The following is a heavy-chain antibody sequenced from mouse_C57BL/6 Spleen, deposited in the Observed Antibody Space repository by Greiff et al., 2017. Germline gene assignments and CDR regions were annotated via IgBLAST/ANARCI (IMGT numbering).Heavy chain of an antibody. J-gene: IGHJ2*01. Sequence: QVQLQQPGAELVKPGASVKLSCKASGYTFTSYWMHWVKQRPGQGLEWIGMIHPNSGSTNYNEKFKSKATLTVDKSSSTAYMQLSSLTAEDSAVYYCARSGGGSSYYFDYWGQGTTLTVSS. V-gene: IGHV1-64*01. CDR2: IHPNSGST. CDR1: GYTFTSYW. CDR3: ARSGGGSSYYFDY. D-gene: IGHD1-1*01.